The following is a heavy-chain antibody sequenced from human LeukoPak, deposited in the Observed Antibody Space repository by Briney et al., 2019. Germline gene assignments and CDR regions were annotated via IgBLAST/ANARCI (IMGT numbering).Heavy chain of an antibody. CDR2: ISSSNSYI. Sequence: PGGSLRLSCAASGFTFSSYSMNWVRQAPGKGLEWVSSISSSNSYIYYADSVKGRFTISRDNAKNSLFLQMNSLRAEDTAVYYCARVGYSSGWYGWFDPWGQGTLVTVSS. J-gene: IGHJ5*02. CDR3: ARVGYSSGWYGWFDP. V-gene: IGHV3-21*01. CDR1: GFTFSSYS. D-gene: IGHD6-19*01.